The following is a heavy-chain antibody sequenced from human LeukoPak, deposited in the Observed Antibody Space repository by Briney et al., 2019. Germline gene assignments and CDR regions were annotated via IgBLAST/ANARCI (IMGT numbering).Heavy chain of an antibody. CDR2: LSYDGSNK. CDR1: GFTFSSHS. V-gene: IGHV3-30-3*01. J-gene: IGHJ4*02. Sequence: GGSLRLSCAASGFTFSSHSMHWVRQAPGKGLEWVAVLSYDGSNKYYADSVKGRFTISRDNFKNTLYLQMNSLRAEDTAVYYCARETPSSSSWYIDYWGQGTLVTVSS. D-gene: IGHD6-13*01. CDR3: ARETPSSSSWYIDY.